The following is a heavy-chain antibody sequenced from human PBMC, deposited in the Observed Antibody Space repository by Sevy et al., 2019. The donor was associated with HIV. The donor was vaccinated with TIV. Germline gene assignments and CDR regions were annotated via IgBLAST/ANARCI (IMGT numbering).Heavy chain of an antibody. D-gene: IGHD2-2*02. J-gene: IGHJ3*02. Sequence: GGSLRLSCAASGFTFSSYSMNWVRQAPGKGLEWGSSISSSSSYIYYADSVKGRFTISRDNAKNSLYLQMNSLRAEDTAVYYCARDRVREGTVVVPAAIEAFDIWGQGTMVTVSS. CDR2: ISSSSSYI. CDR1: GFTFSSYS. CDR3: ARDRVREGTVVVPAAIEAFDI. V-gene: IGHV3-21*01.